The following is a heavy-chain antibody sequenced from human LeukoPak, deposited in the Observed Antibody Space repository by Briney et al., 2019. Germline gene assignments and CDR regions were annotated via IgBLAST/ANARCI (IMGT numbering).Heavy chain of an antibody. CDR3: AKANDYGDYLHY. V-gene: IGHV3-7*03. J-gene: IGHJ4*02. Sequence: GGSLRLSCAASGFTFSTYAMSWVRQAPGKGLEWVANIKQDGSEKYYVDSVKGRFTISRDNAKNSLYLQMNSLRAEDTALYYCAKANDYGDYLHYWGQGTLVTVSS. D-gene: IGHD4-17*01. CDR1: GFTFSTYA. CDR2: IKQDGSEK.